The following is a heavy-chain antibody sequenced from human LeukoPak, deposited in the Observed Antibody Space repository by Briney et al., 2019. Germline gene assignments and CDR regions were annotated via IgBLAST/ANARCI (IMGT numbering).Heavy chain of an antibody. Sequence: GGSLRLSCAASGFTFSSYSMNWVRQAPGKGLEWVAVISYDGSNKYYADSVKGRFTISRDNSKNTLYLQMNSLRAEDTAVYYCARGVVYWGQGTLVTVSS. CDR2: ISYDGSNK. CDR1: GFTFSSYS. J-gene: IGHJ4*02. CDR3: ARGVVY. V-gene: IGHV3-30*03. D-gene: IGHD2-15*01.